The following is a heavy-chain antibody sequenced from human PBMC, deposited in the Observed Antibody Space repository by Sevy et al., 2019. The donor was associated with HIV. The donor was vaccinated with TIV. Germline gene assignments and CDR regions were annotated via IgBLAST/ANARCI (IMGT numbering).Heavy chain of an antibody. CDR1: GFTFSSYA. CDR2: ISYDGSNK. J-gene: IGHJ6*02. D-gene: IGHD3-3*01. CDR3: ARDPASERFLEWLPDYYYGMDV. V-gene: IGHV3-30*04. Sequence: GGSLRLSCAASGFTFSSYAMHWVRQAPGKGLEWVAVISYDGSNKYYADSVKGRFTISRDNSKNTLYLQMNSLRAEDTAVYYCARDPASERFLEWLPDYYYGMDVWGQGTTVTVSS.